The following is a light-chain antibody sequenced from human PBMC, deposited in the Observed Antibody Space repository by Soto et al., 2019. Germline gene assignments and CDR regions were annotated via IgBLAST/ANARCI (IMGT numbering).Light chain of an antibody. J-gene: IGLJ1*01. CDR3: SSYISSSTYV. V-gene: IGLV2-14*01. Sequence: QSVLTQPASVSGSPGQSLTISCIGTSSDIGRYNYVSWYQQYPGKAPKFIIYDVSNRPSGVFNRFSGSKSGNTASLTIFGLQAEDEADYYCSSYISSSTYVFGTGTKVTVL. CDR1: SSDIGRYNY. CDR2: DVS.